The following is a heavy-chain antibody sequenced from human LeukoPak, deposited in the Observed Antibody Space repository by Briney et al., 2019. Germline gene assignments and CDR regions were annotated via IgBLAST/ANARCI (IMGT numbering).Heavy chain of an antibody. CDR2: IWYDGSNK. V-gene: IGHV3-33*06. Sequence: LVKSGGGVVQPGRSLRLSCAASGFTFSSYGMHWVRQAPGKGLEWVAVIWYDGSNKYYADSVKGRCTISRDNSKNTLYLQMNSLRAEDTAVYYCAKALYYYYMDVWGKGTTVTVSS. CDR3: AKALYYYYMDV. CDR1: GFTFSSYG. J-gene: IGHJ6*03.